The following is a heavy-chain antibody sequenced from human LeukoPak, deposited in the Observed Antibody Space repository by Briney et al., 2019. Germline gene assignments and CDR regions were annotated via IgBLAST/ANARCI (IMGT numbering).Heavy chain of an antibody. Sequence: GRSLRLSCAASGFIFHDFAMHWVRQAPGKGLEWVSSVSWNRDIINYAASVRGRFTVSRDNDQNSLYLEMNNLRPDDTALYYCVTSGGYFYMDAWGNGTTVIVYS. D-gene: IGHD2-15*01. CDR3: VTSGGYFYMDA. J-gene: IGHJ6*03. CDR2: VSWNRDII. V-gene: IGHV3-9*01. CDR1: GFIFHDFA.